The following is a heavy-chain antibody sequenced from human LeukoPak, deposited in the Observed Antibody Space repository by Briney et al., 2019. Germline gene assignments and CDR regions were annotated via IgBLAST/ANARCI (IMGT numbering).Heavy chain of an antibody. CDR2: IYYSGST. J-gene: IGHJ6*02. V-gene: IGHV4-31*02. CDR3: AREKYSSSWAHYGMDV. Sequence: SWVRQHPGKGLEWIGYIYYSGSTYYNPSLKSRVTISVDTSKNQFSLKLSSVTAADTAVYYCAREKYSSSWAHYGMDVWGQGTTVTVSS. D-gene: IGHD6-13*01.